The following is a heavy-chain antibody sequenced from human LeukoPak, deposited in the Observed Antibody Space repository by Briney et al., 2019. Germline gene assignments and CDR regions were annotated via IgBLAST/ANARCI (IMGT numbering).Heavy chain of an antibody. Sequence: GGSLRLSCAASGFTFSSYGMHWVRQAPGKGLEWVAVIWYDGSNKYYADSVKGRFTISRDNSKNTLYLQMNSLRAEDTAVYYCAKSPGYYDFWSGYLGAPEHDYMDVWGKGTTVTVSS. CDR3: AKSPGYYDFWSGYLGAPEHDYMDV. V-gene: IGHV3-33*06. D-gene: IGHD3-3*01. CDR2: IWYDGSNK. J-gene: IGHJ6*03. CDR1: GFTFSSYG.